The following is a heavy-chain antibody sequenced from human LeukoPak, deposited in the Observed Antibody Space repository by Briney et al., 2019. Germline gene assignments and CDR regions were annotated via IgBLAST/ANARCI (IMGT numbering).Heavy chain of an antibody. CDR3: ARDNSVGETAWWFDP. CDR2: INPSGSSA. J-gene: IGHJ5*02. D-gene: IGHD1-26*01. V-gene: IGHV1-46*01. Sequence: ASVKVSCKASGYSFTSYYMHWVRQAPGQGLEWMGFINPSGSSAAYAQRFQGRLTMTRDMFTSTDYMELTSLTSDDTAVYYCARDNSVGETAWWFDPWGQGTLVTVSS. CDR1: GYSFTSYY.